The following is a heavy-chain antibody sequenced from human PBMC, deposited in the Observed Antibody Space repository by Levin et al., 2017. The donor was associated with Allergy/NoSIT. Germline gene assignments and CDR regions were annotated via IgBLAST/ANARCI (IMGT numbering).Heavy chain of an antibody. J-gene: IGHJ4*02. CDR2: ISGSGGST. Sequence: GESLKISCAASGFTFSSYAMSWVRQAPGKGLEWVSAISGSGGSTYYADSVKGRFTISRDNSKNTLYLQMNSLRAEDTAVYYCAKDDYIWGSYRWFDYWGQGTLVTVSS. CDR3: AKDDYIWGSYRWFDY. CDR1: GFTFSSYA. V-gene: IGHV3-23*01. D-gene: IGHD3-16*02.